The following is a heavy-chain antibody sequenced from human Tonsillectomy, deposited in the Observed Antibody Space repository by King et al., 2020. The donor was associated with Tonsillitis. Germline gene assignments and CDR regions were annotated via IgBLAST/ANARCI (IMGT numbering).Heavy chain of an antibody. CDR2: IIPIFGTA. J-gene: IGHJ5*02. V-gene: IGHV1-69*01. CDR3: ARELAEGPANWFDP. Sequence: VQLVESGAEVKKPGSSVKVSCKASGGTFSSYAISWVRQAPGQGLEWRGGIIPIFGTANYAQKFQGRGTITADESTSTAYMELSSLRSEDTAVYYCARELAEGPANWFDPWGQGTLVTVSS. CDR1: GGTFSSYA. D-gene: IGHD1-1*01.